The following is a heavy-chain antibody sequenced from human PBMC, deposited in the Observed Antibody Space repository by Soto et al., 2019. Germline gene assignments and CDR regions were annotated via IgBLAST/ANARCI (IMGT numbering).Heavy chain of an antibody. Sequence: QVQLVESGGGVVQPGRSLRLSCAASGFTFSNYAMHWFRQAPGKGLEWVAAILSDEINKYSADSVKGRFTISRDNSKNTLDLQSNSLRPEYTAVYYCAIIAKSGGGDAFDIWGQGTMVTVSS. CDR3: AIIAKSGGGDAFDI. CDR2: ILSDEINK. J-gene: IGHJ3*02. CDR1: GFTFSNYA. V-gene: IGHV3-30-3*01. D-gene: IGHD2-8*02.